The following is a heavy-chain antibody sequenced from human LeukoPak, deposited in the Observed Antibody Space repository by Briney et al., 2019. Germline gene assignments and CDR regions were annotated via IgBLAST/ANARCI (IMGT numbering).Heavy chain of an antibody. CDR3: AGRRITGTTYYFDY. Sequence: PSETLSLTCTVSGGSISSYYWSWIRQPAGKGLEWIGRTYTSGRTNYNPSLKSRVTMSVDTSKNQFSLKLSSVTAADTAVYYCAGRRITGTTYYFDYWGQGTLVTVSS. D-gene: IGHD1-20*01. V-gene: IGHV4-4*07. CDR1: GGSISSYY. J-gene: IGHJ4*02. CDR2: TYTSGRT.